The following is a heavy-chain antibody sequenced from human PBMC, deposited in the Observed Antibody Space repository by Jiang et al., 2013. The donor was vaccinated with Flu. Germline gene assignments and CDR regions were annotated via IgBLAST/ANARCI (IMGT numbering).Heavy chain of an antibody. J-gene: IGHJ4*02. V-gene: IGHV3-23*01. Sequence: GSTYYADSVKGRFTISRDNSKNTLYLQMNSLRAEDTAVYYCAKDLFDWILATQIDYWGQGTLVTVSS. CDR3: AKDLFDWILATQIDY. CDR2: GST. D-gene: IGHD2-2*03.